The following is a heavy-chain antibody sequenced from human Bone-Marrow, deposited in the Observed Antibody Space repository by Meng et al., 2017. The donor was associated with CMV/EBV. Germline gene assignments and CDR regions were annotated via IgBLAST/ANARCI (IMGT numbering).Heavy chain of an antibody. D-gene: IGHD2-15*01. CDR1: GFIFNNYW. CDR3: ARICVTGRACYHLDH. Sequence: GGSLRLSCATSGFIFNNYWMSWVRQAPGKGLEWVANIKQDGSEKHYVDSVKGRFTISRDNAKNTLHLQVNSLRVEYTAVYYCARICVTGRACYHLDHWGQGTLVTVSS. V-gene: IGHV3-7*01. CDR2: IKQDGSEK. J-gene: IGHJ1*01.